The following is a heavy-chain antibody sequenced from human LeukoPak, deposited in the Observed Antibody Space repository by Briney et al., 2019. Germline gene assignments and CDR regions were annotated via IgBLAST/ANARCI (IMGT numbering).Heavy chain of an antibody. CDR3: ARRDLWFGFFDY. V-gene: IGHV4-4*02. D-gene: IGHD3-10*01. CDR2: IYQNGNT. Sequence: SETLSLTCTVSGGSISSSYWWSWVRQSPEKGLEWIGEIYQNGNTNYNPSLKSRVTVSIAKSKNQFSLNLSSVTAADTAVYFCARRDLWFGFFDYWGQGTLVTVSS. CDR1: GGSISSSYW. J-gene: IGHJ4*02.